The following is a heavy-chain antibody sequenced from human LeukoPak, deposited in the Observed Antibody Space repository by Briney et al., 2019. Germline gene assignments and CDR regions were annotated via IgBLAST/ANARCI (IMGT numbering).Heavy chain of an antibody. Sequence: PGRSLRLSCAASGFTFSSYAMHWVRQAPGKGLEWVAVISYDGSNKYYADSVKGRLTISRDNSKNTLYLQMNSLRAEDTAVYYCARDPTSLAVAGLDYWGQGTLVTVSS. V-gene: IGHV3-30-3*01. CDR1: GFTFSSYA. J-gene: IGHJ4*02. D-gene: IGHD6-19*01. CDR3: ARDPTSLAVAGLDY. CDR2: ISYDGSNK.